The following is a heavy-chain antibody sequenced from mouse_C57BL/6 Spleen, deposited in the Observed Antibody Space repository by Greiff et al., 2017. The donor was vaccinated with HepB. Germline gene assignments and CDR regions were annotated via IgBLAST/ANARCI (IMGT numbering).Heavy chain of an antibody. D-gene: IGHD2-10*02. CDR3: ARCGLYAYWYFDV. CDR1: GYTFTSYT. J-gene: IGHJ1*03. Sequence: VQLQQSGAELARPGASVKMSCKASGYTFTSYTMHWVKQRPGQGLEWIGYINPSSGYTKYNQKFKDKATLTADKSSSTAYMQLSSLTSEDSAVYNCARCGLYAYWYFDVWGTGTTVTVSS. CDR2: INPSSGYT. V-gene: IGHV1-4*01.